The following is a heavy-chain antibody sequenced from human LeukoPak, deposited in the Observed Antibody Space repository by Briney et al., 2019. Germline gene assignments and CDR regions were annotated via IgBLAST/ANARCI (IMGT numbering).Heavy chain of an antibody. J-gene: IGHJ4*02. CDR1: GYTFTSYG. Sequence: AASVKVSCKASGYTFTSYGISWVRQAPGQGLEWMGWISAYNGNTNYAQKLQGRVTMTTDTSTSTAYMELRSLKSDDTAVYYCARDQGLYYDFWSGYYSGRYFDYWGQGTLVTVSS. CDR3: ARDQGLYYDFWSGYYSGRYFDY. V-gene: IGHV1-18*01. D-gene: IGHD3-3*01. CDR2: ISAYNGNT.